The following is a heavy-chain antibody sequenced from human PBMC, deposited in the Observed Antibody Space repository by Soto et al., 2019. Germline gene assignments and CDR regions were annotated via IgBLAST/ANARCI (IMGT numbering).Heavy chain of an antibody. D-gene: IGHD6-19*01. CDR3: ARPGYSSGWFNWFDP. CDR1: GGSISSSSYY. J-gene: IGHJ5*02. Sequence: QLQLQESGPGLVKPSETLSLTCTVSGGSISSSSYYWGWIRQPPGKGLEWIGSIYYSGSTYYNPSLKSRVPISVDTSKNQFSLKLSSVTAADTAVYYCARPGYSSGWFNWFDPWGQGTLVTVSS. CDR2: IYYSGST. V-gene: IGHV4-39*01.